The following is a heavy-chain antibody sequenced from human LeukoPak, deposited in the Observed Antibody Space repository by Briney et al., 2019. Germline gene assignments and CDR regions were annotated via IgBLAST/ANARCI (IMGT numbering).Heavy chain of an antibody. CDR2: IYSGGST. Sequence: GGSLRLSCAASGFTVSSNSMSWVRQAPRKGLEWVSVIYSGGSTNYADSVKGRFTISRDNSKNTLYLQMNSLRAEDTAVYYCARYYGSGKGEAFDIWGQGTMVTVSS. J-gene: IGHJ3*02. CDR3: ARYYGSGKGEAFDI. CDR1: GFTVSSNS. D-gene: IGHD3-10*01. V-gene: IGHV3-53*01.